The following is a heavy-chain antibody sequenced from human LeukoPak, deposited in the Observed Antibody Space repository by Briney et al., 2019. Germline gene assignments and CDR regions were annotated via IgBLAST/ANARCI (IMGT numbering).Heavy chain of an antibody. Sequence: GASVKVSCKASGYTFTSYGISWVRQAPGQGLEWMGWISAYNGNTNYAQKLQGRVTMTTDTSTSTAYMELRSLRSDDTAVYYCARAYVESGYYSPSSWFDYWGQGTLVTVSS. V-gene: IGHV1-18*01. CDR3: ARAYVESGYYSPSSWFDY. CDR2: ISAYNGNT. J-gene: IGHJ4*02. D-gene: IGHD3-22*01. CDR1: GYTFTSYG.